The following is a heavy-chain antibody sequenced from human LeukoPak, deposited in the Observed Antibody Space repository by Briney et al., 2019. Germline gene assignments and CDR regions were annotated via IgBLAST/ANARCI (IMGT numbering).Heavy chain of an antibody. V-gene: IGHV3-43*02. CDR3: AKDNQRGGFQH. CDR2: ICGDGATT. Sequence: GGSLRLSCAASGFSFDDNAMYGVRQAPGKGLEWVSLICGDGATTYYADSVKGRFNISRDNSKSSLYLQMNSLRSEDSALYYCAKDNQRGGFQHWGQGTLVTVSS. J-gene: IGHJ1*01. CDR1: GFSFDDNA. D-gene: IGHD3-16*01.